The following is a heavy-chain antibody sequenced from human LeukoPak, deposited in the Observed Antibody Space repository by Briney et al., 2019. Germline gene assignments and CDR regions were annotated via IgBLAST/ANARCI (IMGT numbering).Heavy chain of an antibody. CDR3: ARKLASVGYFDY. CDR2: INHSGST. D-gene: IGHD1-26*01. V-gene: IGHV4-34*01. J-gene: IGHJ4*02. CDR1: GGSFSVYY. Sequence: SETLSLTCAVYGGSFSVYYWSWIRQPPGKGLEWIGEINHSGSTNYNPSLKSRVTMSVDTSKNHFSLKLSSVTALDTAVYYCARKLASVGYFDYWGQGTLVTVSS.